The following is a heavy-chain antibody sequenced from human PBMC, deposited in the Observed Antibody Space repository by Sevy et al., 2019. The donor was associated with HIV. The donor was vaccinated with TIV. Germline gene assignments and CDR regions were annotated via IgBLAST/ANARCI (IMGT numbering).Heavy chain of an antibody. D-gene: IGHD1-1*01. CDR2: ISGLSNYI. J-gene: IGHJ4*02. CDR3: ARAGNWPYFDY. CDR1: GFTFSSYN. Sequence: GGSLRLSCAASGFTFSSYNFHWVRQAPGKGLEWVSSISGLSNYIYYSGSMKGRFTISRDNAKNSLYLHMSSLRADDTAVYYCARAGNWPYFDYWGQGTLVTVSS. V-gene: IGHV3-21*01.